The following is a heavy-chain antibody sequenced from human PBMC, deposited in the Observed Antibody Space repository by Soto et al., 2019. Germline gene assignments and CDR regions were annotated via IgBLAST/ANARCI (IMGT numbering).Heavy chain of an antibody. Sequence: PGGSLRLSCAASGFTFSSYGMRWVRQAPGKGLEWVAVIWYDGSNKYYADSVKGRFTISRDNSKNTLYLQMNSLRAEDTAVYYCARDPSNSYGYFDYWGQGTLVTVSS. J-gene: IGHJ4*02. CDR1: GFTFSSYG. D-gene: IGHD5-18*01. CDR3: ARDPSNSYGYFDY. CDR2: IWYDGSNK. V-gene: IGHV3-33*01.